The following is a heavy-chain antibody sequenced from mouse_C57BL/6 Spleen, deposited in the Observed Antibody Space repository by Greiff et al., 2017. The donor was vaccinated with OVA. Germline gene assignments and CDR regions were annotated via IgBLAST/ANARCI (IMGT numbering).Heavy chain of an antibody. D-gene: IGHD1-1*01. J-gene: IGHJ4*01. CDR1: GYTFTSYW. V-gene: IGHV1-55*01. CDR3: ARENYCSSYVEVANCY. Sequence: QVQLQQSGAELVKPGASVKMSCKASGYTFTSYWITWVKQRPGQGLEWIGGIYPGSGSTNYNEKFKSKATLTVDTSSSTAYMQLSSLTSEDSAVYFCARENYCSSYVEVANCYWGQGTSVTSSS. CDR2: IYPGSGST.